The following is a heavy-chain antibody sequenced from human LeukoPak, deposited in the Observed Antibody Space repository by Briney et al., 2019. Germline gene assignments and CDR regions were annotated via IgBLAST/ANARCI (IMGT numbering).Heavy chain of an antibody. V-gene: IGHV3-11*01. D-gene: IGHD2-15*01. Sequence: GGSLRLSCAASGFTFSDYYMSWIRQAPGKGLEWISYISGGGSTIYYADSVKGRFTISRDNAKNSLYLQMNNLRAEDTAVYYCARLHVKFYCSGGSCYPGHWGQGTLVTVSS. CDR1: GFTFSDYY. CDR2: ISGGGSTI. J-gene: IGHJ4*02. CDR3: ARLHVKFYCSGGSCYPGH.